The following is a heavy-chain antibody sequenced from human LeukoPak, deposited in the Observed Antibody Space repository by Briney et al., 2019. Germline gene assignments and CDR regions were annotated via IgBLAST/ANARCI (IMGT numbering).Heavy chain of an antibody. J-gene: IGHJ4*02. D-gene: IGHD2-15*01. Sequence: GGALGISCAASGFTFSSYSMKWVRQAPGEGLGWGSSISSSSSYIYYADSVKGRFTISRDNAKNSLYLQMNSLRAEDTAVYYCARDPALVAATPYYFDYWGQGTLVTVSS. CDR2: ISSSSSYI. CDR3: ARDPALVAATPYYFDY. V-gene: IGHV3-21*01. CDR1: GFTFSSYS.